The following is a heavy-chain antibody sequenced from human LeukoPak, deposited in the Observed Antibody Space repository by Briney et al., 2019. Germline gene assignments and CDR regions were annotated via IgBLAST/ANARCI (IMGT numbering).Heavy chain of an antibody. CDR3: ARVQNYYGSGLDY. CDR2: IYTSGST. D-gene: IGHD3-10*01. V-gene: IGHV4-61*02. Sequence: PSETLSLTCTVSGGSISSGGYYWSWIRQPAGKGLEWIGRIYTSGSTNYNPSLKSRVTISVDTSKNQFSLKLSSVTAADTAVYYCARVQNYYGSGLDYWGQGTLVTVSS. J-gene: IGHJ4*02. CDR1: GGSISSGGYY.